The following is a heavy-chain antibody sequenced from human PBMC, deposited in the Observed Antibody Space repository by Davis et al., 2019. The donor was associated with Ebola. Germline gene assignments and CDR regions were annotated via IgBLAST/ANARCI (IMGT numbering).Heavy chain of an antibody. CDR2: ISAYNGNT. J-gene: IGHJ6*04. CDR3: ARSKYSNYYYGMDV. D-gene: IGHD6-6*01. Sequence: ASVKVSCKASGYTFTSYGISWVRQAPGQGLEWMGWISAYNGNTNYAQKLQGRVTMTTDTSTSTAYMELRSLRSDDTAVYYCARSKYSNYYYGMDVWGKGTTVTVSS. V-gene: IGHV1-18*01. CDR1: GYTFTSYG.